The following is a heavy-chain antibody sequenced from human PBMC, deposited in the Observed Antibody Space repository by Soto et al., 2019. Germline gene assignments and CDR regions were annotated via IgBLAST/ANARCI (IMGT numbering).Heavy chain of an antibody. CDR3: ACNYYDFWSGYYSVGYFDY. CDR1: GGSFSGHY. D-gene: IGHD3-3*01. J-gene: IGHJ4*02. Sequence: SETLSLTCAVYGGSFSGHYWTWIRQPPGKGLEWVGEITRSGNTNYNPSLKSRVTISVDTSKNQFSLKLSSVTAADTAVYYCACNYYDFWSGYYSVGYFDYWAQGAQVTVSS. CDR2: ITRSGNT. V-gene: IGHV4-34*01.